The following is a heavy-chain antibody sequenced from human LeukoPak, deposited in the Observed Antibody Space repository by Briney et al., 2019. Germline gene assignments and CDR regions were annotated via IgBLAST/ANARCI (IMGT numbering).Heavy chain of an antibody. CDR3: ARVVLDHYYDSSGYLGTLDY. J-gene: IGHJ4*02. D-gene: IGHD3-22*01. Sequence: EASVKVSCKASGDTFTNYGISWVRQASGQGLEWMGWINTYNGNTNYAQKFQGRVTMTTDPSTSTAYMELRSLRSDDTAVYYCARVVLDHYYDSSGYLGTLDYWGQGTLVTVSS. CDR2: INTYNGNT. CDR1: GDTFTNYG. V-gene: IGHV1-18*01.